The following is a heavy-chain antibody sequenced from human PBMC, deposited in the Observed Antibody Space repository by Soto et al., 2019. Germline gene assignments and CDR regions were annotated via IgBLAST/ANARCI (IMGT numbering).Heavy chain of an antibody. J-gene: IGHJ6*02. V-gene: IGHV4-59*01. Sequence: SETLSLTCTVSGGSISSYYWSWIRQPPGKGLEWIGYIYYSGSTNYNPSLKSRVTISVDTSKNQFSLKLSSVTAADTAVYYCARGGPQPLLYYYYGMDVWGQGTTVTVSS. CDR3: ARGGPQPLLYYYYGMDV. CDR1: GGSISSYY. CDR2: IYYSGST. D-gene: IGHD2-21*02.